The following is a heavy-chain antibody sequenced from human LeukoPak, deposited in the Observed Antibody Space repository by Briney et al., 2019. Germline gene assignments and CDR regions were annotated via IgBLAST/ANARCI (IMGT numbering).Heavy chain of an antibody. CDR1: GYTFTSYG. CDR2: ISAYNGNT. Sequence: GASVKVSCKASGYTFTSYGISWVRQAPGQGLEWMGWISAYNGNTNYAQKLQGRVTMTTDSSTSTAYMELRSLRSDDTAVYYCARDEDYYGSGSYYNPPYYYYGMDVWGQGTTVTVSS. D-gene: IGHD3-10*01. CDR3: ARDEDYYGSGSYYNPPYYYYGMDV. J-gene: IGHJ6*02. V-gene: IGHV1-18*01.